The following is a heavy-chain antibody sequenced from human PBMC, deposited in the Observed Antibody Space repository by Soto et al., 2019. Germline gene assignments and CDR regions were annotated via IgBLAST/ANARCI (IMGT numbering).Heavy chain of an antibody. CDR3: ARGQLWWKKALDY. CDR1: GGSFSGYY. J-gene: IGHJ4*02. D-gene: IGHD3-10*01. CDR2: INHSGST. V-gene: IGHV4-34*01. Sequence: QVQLQQWGAGLLKPSETLSLTCAVYGGSFSGYYWSWIRQPPGKGLEWIGEINHSGSTNYNPSLKSRVTISVDTSKNQCSLKLSSVTAADTAVYYCARGQLWWKKALDYWGQGTLVTVSS.